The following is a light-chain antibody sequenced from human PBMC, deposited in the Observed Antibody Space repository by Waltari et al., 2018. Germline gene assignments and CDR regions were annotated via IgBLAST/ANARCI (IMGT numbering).Light chain of an antibody. CDR2: GTS. V-gene: IGKV3D-15*01. CDR3: QQDDNWPWT. J-gene: IGKJ1*01. Sequence: EIVMTQSPATLSLSPGESATLSCRASQTIIRNTFAWFQQKPGQPPRLLIYGTSTRAPGIPARFSGSVSGTEFSLTISSLQPEDCATYYCQQDDNWPWTFGLGTRLETK. CDR1: QTIIRN.